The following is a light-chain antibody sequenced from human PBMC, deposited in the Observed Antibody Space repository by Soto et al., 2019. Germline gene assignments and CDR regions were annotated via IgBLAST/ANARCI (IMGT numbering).Light chain of an antibody. CDR2: EVS. Sequence: QSVLTQPASVSGSAGQSITISCTGTSSDVGGYNYVSWFQQHPGKAPKLKIYEVSNRPSGVSNRFSGSKSGNTASLTISELQAEDEADYYCTSFTPISTWVFGGGTKVTVL. J-gene: IGLJ3*02. V-gene: IGLV2-14*01. CDR1: SSDVGGYNY. CDR3: TSFTPISTWV.